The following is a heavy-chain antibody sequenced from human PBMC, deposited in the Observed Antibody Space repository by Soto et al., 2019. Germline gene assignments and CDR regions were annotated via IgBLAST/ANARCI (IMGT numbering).Heavy chain of an antibody. CDR1: GFTFSSYA. CDR2: ILYDGSNK. Sequence: HPGGSLRLSCAASGFTFSSYAMHWVRQAPGKGLEWVAVILYDGSNKFYADSVKGRFTISSDNSKNTLYLQMNSLRAEDTAVYYCARDVIPAAKHYYYAMDVWGQGTTVTVSS. CDR3: ARDVIPAAKHYYYAMDV. J-gene: IGHJ6*02. D-gene: IGHD2-2*01. V-gene: IGHV3-30-3*01.